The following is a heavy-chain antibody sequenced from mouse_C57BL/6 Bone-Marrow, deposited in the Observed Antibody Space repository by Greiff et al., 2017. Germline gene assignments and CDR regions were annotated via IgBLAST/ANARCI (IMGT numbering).Heavy chain of an antibody. CDR1: GYSITSGYY. CDR2: ISYDGSN. Sequence: EVQLQESGPGLVKPSQSLSLTCSVTGYSITSGYYWNWIRQFPGNKLEWMGYISYDGSNKYNPSLKNRISITRDTSKNQFFLKLNSVTTEYTATYYCARDGYDAIDYWGQATSVTVSS. CDR3: ARDGYDAIDY. J-gene: IGHJ4*01. V-gene: IGHV3-6*01.